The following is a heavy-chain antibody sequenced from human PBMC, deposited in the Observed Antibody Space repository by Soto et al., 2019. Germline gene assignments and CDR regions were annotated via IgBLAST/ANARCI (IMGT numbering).Heavy chain of an antibody. J-gene: IGHJ5*01. V-gene: IGHV1-8*01. Sequence: ASVKVSCKASGYTFTNNDVTWVRQATGQGLEWMGWMNPGSGDTGYAQKFQGRVTMTRNISIATAYMELSSLRSEDTAIYYCARMASFGSLNWLDSWGQGPLVTVSS. CDR2: MNPGSGDT. CDR3: ARMASFGSLNWLDS. CDR1: GYTFTNND. D-gene: IGHD5-18*01.